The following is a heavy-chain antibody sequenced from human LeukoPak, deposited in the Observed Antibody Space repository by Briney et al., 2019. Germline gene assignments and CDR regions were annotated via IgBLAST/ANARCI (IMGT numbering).Heavy chain of an antibody. D-gene: IGHD3-3*01. CDR1: GGSISSSSYY. J-gene: IGHJ4*02. CDR2: IYSSGST. CDR3: ATNEWSGYYFEY. Sequence: SETLSLTCTVSGGSISSSSYYWGWIRQPPGKGLEWIGSIYSSGSTYYNPSLRSRVTISVDTSKNQFSLKLSSVTAADTAMYYCATNEWSGYYFEYWGQGTLVPVSS. V-gene: IGHV4-39*01.